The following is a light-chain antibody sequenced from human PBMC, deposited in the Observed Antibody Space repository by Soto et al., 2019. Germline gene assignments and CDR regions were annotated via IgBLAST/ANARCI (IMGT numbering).Light chain of an antibody. CDR1: SSNIGAGYP. J-gene: IGLJ3*02. CDR2: G. Sequence: QSVLTQPPSVSGAPGQRVTISCTGSSSNIGAGYPVHWYQQLPGTAPKLLVAGNRPSGVPDRFSVSKSGSSASLAITALQAEDEADDYCQSYDSSLSRRWVFGGGTKLTVL. V-gene: IGLV1-40*01. CDR3: QSYDSSLSRRWV.